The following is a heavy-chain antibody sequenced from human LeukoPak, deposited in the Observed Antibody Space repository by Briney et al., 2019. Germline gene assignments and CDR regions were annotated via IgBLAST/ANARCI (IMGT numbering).Heavy chain of an antibody. CDR1: GFTFSSYS. CDR2: ISSSSSYI. J-gene: IGHJ4*02. D-gene: IGHD4-17*01. Sequence: GGSLRLSCAASGFTFSSYSMNWVRQAPGQGLEWVSSISSSSSYIYYADSVKGRFTISRDNAKNSLYLQMNSLRAEDTAVYYCARDWAYGDYLYYFDYWGQGTLVTVSS. V-gene: IGHV3-21*01. CDR3: ARDWAYGDYLYYFDY.